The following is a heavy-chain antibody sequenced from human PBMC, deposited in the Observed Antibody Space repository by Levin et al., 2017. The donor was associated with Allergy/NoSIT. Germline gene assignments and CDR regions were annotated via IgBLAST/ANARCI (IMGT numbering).Heavy chain of an antibody. CDR2: IIWDGGST. V-gene: IGHV3-20*04. J-gene: IGHJ4*02. Sequence: AGGSLRLSCAASGFTFDDYGMSWVRQAPEKGLEWVSAIIWDGGSTGYADSVKGRFTISRDNAKNSLYLQMNSLRTEDTALYYCARMGSVGPAGAFDYWGQGTLVTVSS. D-gene: IGHD2-2*01. CDR3: ARMGSVGPAGAFDY. CDR1: GFTFDDYG.